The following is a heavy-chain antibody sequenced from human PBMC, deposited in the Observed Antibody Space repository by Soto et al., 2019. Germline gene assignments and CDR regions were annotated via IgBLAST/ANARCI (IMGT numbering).Heavy chain of an antibody. CDR3: ASPKIAFYNWFDP. D-gene: IGHD3-3*02. Sequence: QLQLQESGPGLVRPSETLSHTCTVSGGSISSSSYYWGWIRQPPGKGLEWTGTIYYNGSTYYNPSLKSRVTISVDTSKNQFSLKLSSVSGADTAVYYCASPKIAFYNWFDPWGQGTLVTVSS. J-gene: IGHJ5*02. V-gene: IGHV4-39*01. CDR2: IYYNGST. CDR1: GGSISSSSYY.